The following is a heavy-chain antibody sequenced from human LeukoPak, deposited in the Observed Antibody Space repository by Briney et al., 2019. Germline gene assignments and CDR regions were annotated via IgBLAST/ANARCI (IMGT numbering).Heavy chain of an antibody. Sequence: GGSLRLSCAASGFTFSSYGMHWVRQAPGKGLEWVAVISYDGSNKYYADSVKGRFTISRDNSKNTLYLQMNSLRAEDTAVYYCAKGKTSYGYLNYYYYYYMDVWGKGTTVTVSS. J-gene: IGHJ6*03. V-gene: IGHV3-30*18. CDR3: AKGKTSYGYLNYYYYYYMDV. CDR1: GFTFSSYG. D-gene: IGHD5-18*01. CDR2: ISYDGSNK.